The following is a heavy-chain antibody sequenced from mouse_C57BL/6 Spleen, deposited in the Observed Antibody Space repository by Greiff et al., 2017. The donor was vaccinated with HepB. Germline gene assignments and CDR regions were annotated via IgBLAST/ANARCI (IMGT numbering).Heavy chain of an antibody. CDR1: GYAFSSSW. D-gene: IGHD1-3*01. Sequence: QVQLQQSGPELVKPGASVKISCKASGYAFSSSWMNWVKQRPGKGLEWIGRIYPGDGDTNYNGKFKGKATLTADKSSSTAYMQLSSLTSEDSAVYFCARYKYSLDYWGQGTTLTVSS. J-gene: IGHJ2*01. V-gene: IGHV1-82*01. CDR3: ARYKYSLDY. CDR2: IYPGDGDT.